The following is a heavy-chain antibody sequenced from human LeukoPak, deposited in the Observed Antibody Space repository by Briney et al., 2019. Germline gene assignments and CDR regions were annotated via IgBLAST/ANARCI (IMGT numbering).Heavy chain of an antibody. CDR2: ISYDGSNK. J-gene: IGHJ6*02. D-gene: IGHD3-3*01. CDR1: GFTFSSYG. Sequence: GGSLRLSCAASGFTFSSYGMHWVRQAPGKGLEWVAVISYDGSNKYYADSVKGRFTISRDNSKNTLYLQMNSLRAEDTAVYYCARACRSDYDFWSGYQDYYYGMDVWGQGTTVTVSS. CDR3: ARACRSDYDFWSGYQDYYYGMDV. V-gene: IGHV3-30*03.